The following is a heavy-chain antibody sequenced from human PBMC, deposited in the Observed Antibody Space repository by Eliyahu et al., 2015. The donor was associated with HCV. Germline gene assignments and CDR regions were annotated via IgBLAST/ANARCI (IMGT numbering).Heavy chain of an antibody. CDR3: ASGGGGIAVAGTGGWFDP. D-gene: IGHD6-19*01. CDR1: GGSITTYY. Sequence: QVQLQESGPGLVKPSETLSLTCTVSGGSITTYYWSWIRQPPGKGLEWIGYIHYSGSTNYNPPLKSRVTISIDTSKNLFSLNLTSVTAADTAVYYCASGGGGIAVAGTGGWFDPWGQGTLVTVSS. CDR2: IHYSGST. J-gene: IGHJ5*02. V-gene: IGHV4-59*01.